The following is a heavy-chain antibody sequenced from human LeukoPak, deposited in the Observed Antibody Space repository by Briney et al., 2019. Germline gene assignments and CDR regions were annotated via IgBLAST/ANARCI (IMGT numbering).Heavy chain of an antibody. Sequence: ASVKVSCKASGYTFTGYYMHWVRQAPGQGLEWMGWISAYNGNTNYAQKLQGRVTMTTDTSTSTAYMELRSLRSDDTAVYYCARVVGTIAVAGKYNWFDPWGQGTLVTVSS. D-gene: IGHD6-19*01. V-gene: IGHV1-18*04. CDR1: GYTFTGYY. CDR3: ARVVGTIAVAGKYNWFDP. CDR2: ISAYNGNT. J-gene: IGHJ5*02.